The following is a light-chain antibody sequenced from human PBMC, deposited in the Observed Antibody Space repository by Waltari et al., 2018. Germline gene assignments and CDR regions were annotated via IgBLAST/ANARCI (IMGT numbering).Light chain of an antibody. CDR2: DAS. CDR3: QRFASSEFT. CDR1: QSVSDRH. Sequence: ENVLTQSPAPFSLSPGERASLSCGASQSVSDRHLAWYQQKPGLAPRLLIYDASKRATGVPDRFSGSRSGTDFTLTISRLEPEDFAVYYCQRFASSEFTFGPGTKVDI. J-gene: IGKJ3*01. V-gene: IGKV3D-20*01.